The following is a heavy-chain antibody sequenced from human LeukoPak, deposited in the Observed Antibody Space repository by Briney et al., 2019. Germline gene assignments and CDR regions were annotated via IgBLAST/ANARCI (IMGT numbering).Heavy chain of an antibody. D-gene: IGHD3-10*01. Sequence: GGSLRLSCAASGFTFSKNYMTWVRQSPGKGRDCVSVITSAGATYYADSVKGRFIISRDNSQNTLYLQMNSLRAEDTAVYYCASRESPGYYYGMDVWGQGTTVTVSS. CDR3: ASRESPGYYYGMDV. CDR2: ITSAGAT. V-gene: IGHV3-66*01. J-gene: IGHJ6*02. CDR1: GFTFSKNY.